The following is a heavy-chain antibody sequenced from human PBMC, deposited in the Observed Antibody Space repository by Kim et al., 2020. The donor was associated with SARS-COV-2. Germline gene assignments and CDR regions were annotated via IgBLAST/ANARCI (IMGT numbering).Heavy chain of an antibody. D-gene: IGHD1-26*01. V-gene: IGHV3-23*03. J-gene: IGHJ6*02. CDR3: AKGRGATGSGGMDV. Sequence: NAVKGPLTISRDNSKNTLYLQMNSLRAEDTAVYYCAKGRGATGSGGMDVWGQGTTVTVSS.